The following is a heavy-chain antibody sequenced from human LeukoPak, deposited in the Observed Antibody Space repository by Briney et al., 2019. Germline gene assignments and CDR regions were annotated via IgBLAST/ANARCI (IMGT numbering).Heavy chain of an antibody. CDR2: INSDGSST. V-gene: IGHV3-74*01. CDR1: GFTFSSYA. Sequence: GGSLRLSCAASGFTFSSYAMSWVRQAPGKGLVWVSRINSDGSSTSYADSVKGRFTISRDNAKNTLYLQMNSLRAEDTAVYYCARWLGISYAFDIWGQGTMVTVSS. J-gene: IGHJ3*02. CDR3: ARWLGISYAFDI. D-gene: IGHD6-19*01.